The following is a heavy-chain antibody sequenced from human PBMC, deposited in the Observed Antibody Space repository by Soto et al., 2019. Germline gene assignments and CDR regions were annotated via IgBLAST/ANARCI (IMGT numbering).Heavy chain of an antibody. V-gene: IGHV3-21*01. D-gene: IGHD2-21*01. CDR3: VRSGTARLLRHSWFDT. CDR2: ITTSSAYI. J-gene: IGHJ5*02. CDR1: GFTFNTYD. Sequence: EVQLVESGGGLVKPGGSLRLSCAASGFTFNTYDMNWVGQAPGKGLEWVASITTSSAYIYYADSLKGRSTISRDNAKNSLFLQMNSLRAEDTAVYYCVRSGTARLLRHSWFDTWGQGTLVTVSS.